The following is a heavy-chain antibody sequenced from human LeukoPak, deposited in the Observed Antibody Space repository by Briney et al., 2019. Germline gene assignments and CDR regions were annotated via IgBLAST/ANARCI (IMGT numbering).Heavy chain of an antibody. CDR2: INHSGST. Sequence: SETLSLTCSVSGGSITGYSWSWIRQPPGKGLEWIGEINHSGSTNYNPSLKSRVTISVDTSKNQFSLKLSSVTAADTAVYYCARSSGYYFDYWGQGTLVTVSS. CDR3: ARSSGYYFDY. J-gene: IGHJ4*02. V-gene: IGHV4-34*01. CDR1: GGSITGYS.